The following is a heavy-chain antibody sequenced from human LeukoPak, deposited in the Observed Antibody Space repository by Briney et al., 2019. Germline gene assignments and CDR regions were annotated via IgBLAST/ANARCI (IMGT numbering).Heavy chain of an antibody. V-gene: IGHV3-53*01. CDR3: AKGLHLTVGNWFDP. CDR1: GLTVSSNC. CDR2: IYSGGDT. Sequence: GGSLRLSCAASGLTVSSNCMSWVRQAPGKGLEWASFIYSGGDTYYADSVKGRFTISRDNSKNTSHLQMNSLRAEDTAVYYCAKGLHLTVGNWFDPWGQGTLVTVSS. J-gene: IGHJ5*02. D-gene: IGHD4-23*01.